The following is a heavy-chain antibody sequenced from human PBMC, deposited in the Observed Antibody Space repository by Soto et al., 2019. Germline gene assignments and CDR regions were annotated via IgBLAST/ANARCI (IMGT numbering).Heavy chain of an antibody. V-gene: IGHV1-3*01. D-gene: IGHD3-16*01. Sequence: ASVKVSCKASGYTFTSYAMHWVRQAPGQRLEWMGWINAGNGNTKYSQKFQGRVTITRDTSASTAYMELSSLRSEDTAVYYCARINGGTYYYYYGMDVWGQGTTVTVSS. CDR2: INAGNGNT. CDR3: ARINGGTYYYYYGMDV. CDR1: GYTFTSYA. J-gene: IGHJ6*02.